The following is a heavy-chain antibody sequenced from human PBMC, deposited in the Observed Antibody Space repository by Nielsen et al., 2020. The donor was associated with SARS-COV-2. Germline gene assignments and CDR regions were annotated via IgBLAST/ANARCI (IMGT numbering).Heavy chain of an antibody. D-gene: IGHD5-24*01. CDR2: INHSGST. Sequence: WIRQPPGKGLEWIGEINHSGSTNYNPSLKSRVTISVDTSKNQFSLKLSSVTAADTAVYYCARDRLIPSRDGYKNGGDYWGQGTLVTVSS. J-gene: IGHJ4*02. V-gene: IGHV4-34*01. CDR3: ARDRLIPSRDGYKNGGDY.